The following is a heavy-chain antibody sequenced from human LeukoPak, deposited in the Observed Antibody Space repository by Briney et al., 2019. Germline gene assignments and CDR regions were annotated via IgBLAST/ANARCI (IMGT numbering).Heavy chain of an antibody. V-gene: IGHV3-48*03. CDR3: ARHTLLGADAFDI. D-gene: IGHD3-16*01. J-gene: IGHJ3*02. Sequence: PGGSLRLSCAASGFTFSSYEMNWVRQAPGKGLEWVSYISSTGSTIYYADSVKGRFTISRDNAKNSLYLQMNSLRAEETAVYYCARHTLLGADAFDIWAQGPMVTVSS. CDR1: GFTFSSYE. CDR2: ISSTGSTI.